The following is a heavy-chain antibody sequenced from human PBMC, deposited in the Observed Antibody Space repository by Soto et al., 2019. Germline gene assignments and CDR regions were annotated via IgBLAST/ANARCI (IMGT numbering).Heavy chain of an antibody. CDR1: GYSFTDYH. V-gene: IGHV1-2*04. CDR2: INPKSGGT. Sequence: ASVKVSCKASGYSFTDYHIHWVRQAPGQGLEWLGRINPKSGGTSTAQKFQGWVTMTRDRSISTVYMELTRMRSDDTAVYFCARGHSTDCSNGVCSFFYNHEMDVWGQGTTVTVSS. J-gene: IGHJ6*02. CDR3: ARGHSTDCSNGVCSFFYNHEMDV. D-gene: IGHD2-8*01.